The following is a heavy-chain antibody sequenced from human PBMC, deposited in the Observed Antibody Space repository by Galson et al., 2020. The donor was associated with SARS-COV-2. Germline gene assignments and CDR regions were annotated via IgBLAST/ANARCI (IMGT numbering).Heavy chain of an antibody. D-gene: IGHD2-21*02. J-gene: IGHJ4*02. CDR2: INPNSGGT. CDR3: ARYYCGGDCLPFDY. CDR1: GYTFTGYY. V-gene: IGHV1-2*02. Sequence: ASVKVSCKASGYTFTGYYIHWVRQAPGQGLEWMGWINPNSGGTNYAQKFQGRVTMTRDTSISTAYMELSRLRSDDTAVYYCARYYCGGDCLPFDYWGQGTLVTVSS.